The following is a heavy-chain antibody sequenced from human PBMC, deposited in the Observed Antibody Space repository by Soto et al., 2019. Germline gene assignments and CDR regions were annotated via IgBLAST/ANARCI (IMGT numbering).Heavy chain of an antibody. D-gene: IGHD1-7*01. CDR1: QFAFSSHV. CDR2: ISAGGSST. V-gene: IGHV3-23*01. CDR3: ASWADVSGTTWWGPLDY. J-gene: IGHJ4*02. Sequence: GGSLRFSCAASQFAFSSHVMNWVRQAPGKGLEWVSGISAGGSSTYYADSVKGRFTISRDNSKNTLFLQMNTLRAEDTAVYYCASWADVSGTTWWGPLDYWGQGTLVTVSS.